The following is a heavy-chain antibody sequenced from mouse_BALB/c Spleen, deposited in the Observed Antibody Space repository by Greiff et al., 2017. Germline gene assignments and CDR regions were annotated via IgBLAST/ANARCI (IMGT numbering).Heavy chain of an antibody. V-gene: IGHV5-15*02. CDR2: ISNLAYSI. J-gene: IGHJ3*01. Sequence: DVKLVESGGGLVQPGGSRKLSCAASGFTFSDYGMAWVRQAPGKGPEWVAFISNLAYSIYYADTVTGRFTISRENAKNTLYLEMSSLRSEDTAMYYCAREGGDYSAWFAYWGQGTLVTVSA. CDR3: AREGGDYSAWFAY. D-gene: IGHD1-1*01. CDR1: GFTFSDYG.